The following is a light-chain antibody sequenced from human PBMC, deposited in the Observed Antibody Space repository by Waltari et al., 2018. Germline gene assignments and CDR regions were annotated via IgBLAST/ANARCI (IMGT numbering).Light chain of an antibody. CDR3: QQSYSSPWT. CDR2: PAS. V-gene: IGKV1-39*01. J-gene: IGKJ1*01. CDR1: QSIRRS. Sequence: DIQMTQSPSSLSASVGDRVTITCRTSQSIRRSLSWYQQKPGKAPRLLIDPASTIESGVPSRFSGSGSGTSFTLTISSLQPEDFAIYYCQQSYSSPWTFGQGTKVEIK.